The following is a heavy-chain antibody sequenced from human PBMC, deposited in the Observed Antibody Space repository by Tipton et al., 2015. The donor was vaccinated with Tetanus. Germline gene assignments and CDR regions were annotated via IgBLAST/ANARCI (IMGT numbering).Heavy chain of an antibody. J-gene: IGHJ4*02. D-gene: IGHD2-8*01. CDR1: GYIFNNYW. CDR3: ARAHCTDGVCNFDF. V-gene: IGHV5-51*01. CDR2: IYPGDSDT. Sequence: QLVQSGGEVKKPGESLKISCKGSGYIFNNYWIERVRQKPGKGLEWMGIIYPGDSDTRYRPSFQGQVTISVDKSINTAYLQWSSLKASDTSMFYCARAHCTDGVCNFDFWGQGALVTVAS.